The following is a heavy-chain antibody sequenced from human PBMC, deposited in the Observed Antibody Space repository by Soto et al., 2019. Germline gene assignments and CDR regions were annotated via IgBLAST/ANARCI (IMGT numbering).Heavy chain of an antibody. V-gene: IGHV4-4*02. CDR2: IYHSGST. CDR1: GGSISSSNW. J-gene: IGHJ6*02. D-gene: IGHD3-22*01. Sequence: SETLSLTCAVSGGSISSSNWWSWVRQPPGKGLEWIGEIYHSGSTNYNPSLKSRVTISVDKSKNQFSLKLSSVTAADTAVYYCARGRGSLPDYYDSSGYSLVGMDVWVQGTTVTVSS. CDR3: ARGRGSLPDYYDSSGYSLVGMDV.